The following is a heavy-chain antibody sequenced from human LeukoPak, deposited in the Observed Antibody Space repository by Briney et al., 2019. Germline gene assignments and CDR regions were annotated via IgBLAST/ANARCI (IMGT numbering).Heavy chain of an antibody. V-gene: IGHV4-59*08. D-gene: IGHD3-22*01. Sequence: PSETLSLTCTVSGGSISSYYWSWIRQPPGKGLEWIGYIYYSGSTNYNPSLKSRVTISVDTSKNQFSLKLSSVTAADTAVHYCARITMIPNDAFDIWGQGTMVTVSS. CDR3: ARITMIPNDAFDI. CDR2: IYYSGST. J-gene: IGHJ3*02. CDR1: GGSISSYY.